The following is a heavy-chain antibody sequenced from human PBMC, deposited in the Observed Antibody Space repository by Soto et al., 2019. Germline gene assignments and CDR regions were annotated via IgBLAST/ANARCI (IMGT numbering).Heavy chain of an antibody. V-gene: IGHV4-31*03. D-gene: IGHD1-26*01. CDR3: ARSAVGATKSGFDS. Sequence: QVQLQESGPGLVKPLQTLSLTCNVSGDSINNGGHYWSWIRQPPGKGLEWIGFIYYSGTTYYNPSLKSRVTISVHTSKIQFSLKLNSVTAADTAVYYCARSAVGATKSGFDSWGQGTLVTVSS. CDR1: GDSINNGGHY. J-gene: IGHJ4*02. CDR2: IYYSGTT.